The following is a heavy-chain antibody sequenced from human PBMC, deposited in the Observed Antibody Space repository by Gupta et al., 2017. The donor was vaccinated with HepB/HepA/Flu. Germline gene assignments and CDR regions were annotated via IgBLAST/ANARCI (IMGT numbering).Heavy chain of an antibody. CDR2: IIPIFGTA. Sequence: QVQLVQSGAEVKKPGSSVKVSCKASGGTFSSYAISWVRQAPGQGLEWMGGIIPIFGTANYAQKFQGRVTITADKSTSTAYMELSSLRSEDTAVYYCARASPGGDWLSTRWGYFQHWGQGTLVTVSS. CDR3: ARASPGGDWLSTRWGYFQH. CDR1: GGTFSSYA. J-gene: IGHJ1*01. V-gene: IGHV1-69*06. D-gene: IGHD3-9*01.